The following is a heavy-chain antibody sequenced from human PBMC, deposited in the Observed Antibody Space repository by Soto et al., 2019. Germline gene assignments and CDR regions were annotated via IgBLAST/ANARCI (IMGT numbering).Heavy chain of an antibody. CDR3: ARIPRGSGSKAATFDI. J-gene: IGHJ3*02. CDR2: IFSNDEK. CDR1: GFSLSNARMG. Sequence: QVTLKESGPVLVKPTETLTLTCTVSGFSLSNARMGVSWIRQPPGKALEWLAHIFSNDEKSYSTSLKSRLTISKDTSKSQVVLTMTNMDPVDTAAYYCARIPRGSGSKAATFDIWGQGTMVTVSS. D-gene: IGHD3-10*01. V-gene: IGHV2-26*01.